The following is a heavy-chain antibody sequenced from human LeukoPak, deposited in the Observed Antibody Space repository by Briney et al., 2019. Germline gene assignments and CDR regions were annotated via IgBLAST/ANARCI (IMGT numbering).Heavy chain of an antibody. Sequence: GGSLRLSCVASGFTLSSCAMSWVRQAPGKGLEWVSAISVNGIDTEYADSVKGRFTISRDTSKNTPYLQMNSLRAEDTAVYYCAKCPRTCYLNWFDPWGQGTLVTVSS. CDR2: ISVNGIDT. V-gene: IGHV3-23*01. D-gene: IGHD2/OR15-2a*01. J-gene: IGHJ5*02. CDR3: AKCPRTCYLNWFDP. CDR1: GFTLSSCA.